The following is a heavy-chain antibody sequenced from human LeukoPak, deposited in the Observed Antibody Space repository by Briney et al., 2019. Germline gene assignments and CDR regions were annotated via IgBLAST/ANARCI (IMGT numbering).Heavy chain of an antibody. Sequence: PGGSLRLSCASSGFTFSSYATSWVRQAPGKGLEWVSGISGSGAITYFADSVKGRFTISRDNAKNSLYLQMNSLRAEDTAVYYCATVDLDYWGQGTLVIVSS. J-gene: IGHJ4*02. D-gene: IGHD3/OR15-3a*01. CDR2: ISGSGAIT. CDR3: ATVDLDY. CDR1: GFTFSSYA. V-gene: IGHV3-23*01.